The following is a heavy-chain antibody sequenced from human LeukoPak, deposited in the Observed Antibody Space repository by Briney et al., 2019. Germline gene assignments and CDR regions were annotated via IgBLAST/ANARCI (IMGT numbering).Heavy chain of an antibody. J-gene: IGHJ4*02. CDR2: IYYSGST. D-gene: IGHD2-2*01. V-gene: IGHV4-59*01. CDR1: RGSISSYY. CDR3: AREGGYCSSTSCYGEFDY. Sequence: SETLSLTRTVSRGSISSYYWSWIRQPPGEGLEWIGHIYYSGSTNYNPSLMSRVTISVAPSKNQFSLKLSSVTAADTAVYYCAREGGYCSSTSCYGEFDYWGQGTLVTVSS.